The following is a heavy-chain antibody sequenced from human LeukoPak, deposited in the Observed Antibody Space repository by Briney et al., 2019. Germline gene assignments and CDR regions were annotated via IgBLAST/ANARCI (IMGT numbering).Heavy chain of an antibody. D-gene: IGHD1-26*01. Sequence: GGSLRLSCAASGFTFSNYWVHWVRQAPGMGLVWVSRINPDGTTTSYADSVKGRFTISRDSAKNTLYLQMSSLRAEDTAVYYCARGYSGSYRIDYWGQGTLVTVSS. V-gene: IGHV3-74*01. CDR1: GFTFSNYW. J-gene: IGHJ4*02. CDR2: INPDGTTT. CDR3: ARGYSGSYRIDY.